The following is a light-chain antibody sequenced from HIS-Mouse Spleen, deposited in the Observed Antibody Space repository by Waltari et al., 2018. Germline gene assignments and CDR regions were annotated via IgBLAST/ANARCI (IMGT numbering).Light chain of an antibody. CDR1: QSISSW. CDR3: QQYNSYSRT. V-gene: IGKV1-5*03. Sequence: DIQMTQSPSTLSASVGDRVTITCRASQSISSWLAWYQQKPGKAPKLLSYKASSLESGVPSRFSGSGSETEFTLTISSLQPDDFATYYCQQYNSYSRTFGQGTKVEIK. CDR2: KAS. J-gene: IGKJ1*01.